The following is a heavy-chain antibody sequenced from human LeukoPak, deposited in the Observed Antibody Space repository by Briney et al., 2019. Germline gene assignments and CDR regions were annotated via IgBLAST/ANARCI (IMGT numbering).Heavy chain of an antibody. CDR2: IYSGGST. CDR3: AKDGCSSTSCYRYFDY. CDR1: GFTVSSNY. D-gene: IGHD2-2*02. J-gene: IGHJ4*02. Sequence: PGGSLRLSCAASGFTVSSNYMSWVRQAPGKGLEWVSVIYSGGSTYYADSVKSRFTISRDISKNTLYLQMNSLRAEDTAVYYCAKDGCSSTSCYRYFDYWGQGTLVTVSS. V-gene: IGHV3-53*05.